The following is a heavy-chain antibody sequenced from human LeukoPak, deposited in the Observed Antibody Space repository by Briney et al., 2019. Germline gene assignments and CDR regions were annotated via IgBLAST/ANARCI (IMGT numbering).Heavy chain of an antibody. CDR1: GFTFSSYA. Sequence: GGSLRLSCAASGFTFSSYAMSWVRQAPGKGLEWVSAISGSGGSTYYADSVKGRFTISRDNSKNTLYLQMNSLRAEDTAVYYCAKDGHYYYDSSGYYYDYWGQGTLVTVSS. J-gene: IGHJ4*02. V-gene: IGHV3-23*01. D-gene: IGHD3-22*01. CDR2: ISGSGGST. CDR3: AKDGHYYYDSSGYYYDY.